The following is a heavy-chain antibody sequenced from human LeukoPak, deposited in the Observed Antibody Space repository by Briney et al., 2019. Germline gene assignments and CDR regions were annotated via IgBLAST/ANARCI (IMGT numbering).Heavy chain of an antibody. D-gene: IGHD3-10*01. Sequence: PGGSLRLSCVGSGFTFSDYYMTWIRQAPGKGLEWVSGISWNGGYTGYADSVKGRFTISRDNAKNSLYLQMNSLRAEDTALYYCARVGPNPNPSGFDYWGQGTLVTVSS. CDR1: GFTFSDYY. V-gene: IGHV3-20*04. CDR3: ARVGPNPNPSGFDY. CDR2: ISWNGGYT. J-gene: IGHJ4*02.